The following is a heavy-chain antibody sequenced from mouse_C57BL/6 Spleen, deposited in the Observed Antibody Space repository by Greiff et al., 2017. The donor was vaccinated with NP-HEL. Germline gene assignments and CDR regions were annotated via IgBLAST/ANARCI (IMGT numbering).Heavy chain of an antibody. CDR2: INYDGSST. CDR3: ARKYGYDDAMDY. V-gene: IGHV5-16*01. CDR1: GFTFSDYY. D-gene: IGHD2-2*01. J-gene: IGHJ4*01. Sequence: EVMLVESEGGLVQPGSSMKLSCTASGFTFSDYYMAWVRQVPEKGLEWVANINYDGSSTYYLDSLKSRFIISRDNAKNILYMQMSSLKSEDTATYYCARKYGYDDAMDYWGQGTSVTVSS.